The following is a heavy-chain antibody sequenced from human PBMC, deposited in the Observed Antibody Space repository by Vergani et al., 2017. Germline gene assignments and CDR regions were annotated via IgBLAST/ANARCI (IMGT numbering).Heavy chain of an antibody. CDR2: ISYDGSNK. Sequence: VQLVESGGGLVQPGGSLRLSCAASGFTFSSYAMHWVRQAPGKGLEWVAVISYDGSNKYYADSVKGRFTISRDNSKNTLYLQMNSLRAEDTAVYYCARILTGEWTNDAFDIWGQGTMVTVSS. V-gene: IGHV3-30-3*01. CDR3: ARILTGEWTNDAFDI. J-gene: IGHJ3*02. D-gene: IGHD3-3*01. CDR1: GFTFSSYA.